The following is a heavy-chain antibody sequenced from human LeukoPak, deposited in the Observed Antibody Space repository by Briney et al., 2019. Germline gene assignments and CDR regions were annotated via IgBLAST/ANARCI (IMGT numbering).Heavy chain of an antibody. CDR2: ISSSSTI. V-gene: IGHV3-48*01. D-gene: IGHD3-22*01. CDR3: ARSHRSSGYYGDAFDI. Sequence: GGSLRLSCAASGFTFSSYSMNWVRQAPGKGLEWVSYISSSSTIYYADSVKGRFTISRDNAKNSLYLQMNSLRAEDTAVYYCARSHRSSGYYGDAFDIWGQGTMVTDSS. CDR1: GFTFSSYS. J-gene: IGHJ3*02.